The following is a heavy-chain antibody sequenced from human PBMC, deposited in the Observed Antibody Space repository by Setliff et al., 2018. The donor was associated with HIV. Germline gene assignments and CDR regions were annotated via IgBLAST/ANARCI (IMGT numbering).Heavy chain of an antibody. J-gene: IGHJ6*03. Sequence: GGSLRLSCVGSGFTFSNHWMQWVRQAPGKGLVWVSRINYHGSDISYADSVKGRFTISRDNAKNTVYLQIDNLGAEDTAIYYCAKDPHNIYLFYFHYMDVWGKGTTGTVSS. V-gene: IGHV3-74*01. CDR1: GFTFSNHW. CDR3: AKDPHNIYLFYFHYMDV. CDR2: INYHGSDI.